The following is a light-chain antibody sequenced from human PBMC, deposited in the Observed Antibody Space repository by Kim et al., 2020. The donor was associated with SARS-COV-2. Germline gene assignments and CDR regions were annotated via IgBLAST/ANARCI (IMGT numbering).Light chain of an antibody. Sequence: QSVLTQPPSVSGAPGQRVTISCTGSSSNIGAGYDVHWYQQLPGTAPKLLIYGNVNRPSGVPDRFFGSKSGTSASLAITGLQAEDEADYYCQSYDSSLSGVVFGGGTQLTVL. CDR1: SSNIGAGYD. V-gene: IGLV1-40*01. CDR2: GNV. CDR3: QSYDSSLSGVV. J-gene: IGLJ2*01.